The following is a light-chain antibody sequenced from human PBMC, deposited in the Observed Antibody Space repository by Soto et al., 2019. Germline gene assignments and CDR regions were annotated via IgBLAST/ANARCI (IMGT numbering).Light chain of an antibody. Sequence: DSQMTQSPSSLSASVGDRVTITCRASQSISNYLNWYQQRPGRAPKVLLFAASSLQSGVPSRFSGSGSGTDFTLTISSLQPEDFATYYCQQSYDTPRLTFGQGTRLEIK. CDR3: QQSYDTPRLT. J-gene: IGKJ5*01. CDR2: AAS. V-gene: IGKV1-39*01. CDR1: QSISNY.